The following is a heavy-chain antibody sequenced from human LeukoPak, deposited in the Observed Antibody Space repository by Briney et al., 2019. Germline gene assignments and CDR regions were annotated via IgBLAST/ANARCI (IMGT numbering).Heavy chain of an antibody. D-gene: IGHD3-10*01. CDR2: INPSGTGT. CDR1: GYTITNNY. J-gene: IGHJ3*02. Sequence: ASVKVSCKASGYTITNNYMHWVRQAPGQGLEWMGVINPSGTGTSYAQKFQGRITMSRDTSTSTVYMELSSLRSEDTAVYYCAKSNGYGLVDIWGQGTMVTVSS. V-gene: IGHV1-46*01. CDR3: AKSNGYGLVDI.